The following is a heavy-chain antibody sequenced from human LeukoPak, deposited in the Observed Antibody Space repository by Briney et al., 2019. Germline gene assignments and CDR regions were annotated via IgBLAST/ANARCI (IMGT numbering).Heavy chain of an antibody. V-gene: IGHV4-59*01. Sequence: SETLSLTCTVSGGSISSYYWSWIRQPPGKGLEWIGYIYYSGSTNYNSSLRSRVTISVDTSKNQFSLKLRSVTAADTAVYYCARVTGYMIEDYFDYWGQGTLVTVSS. CDR3: ARVTGYMIEDYFDY. J-gene: IGHJ4*02. CDR1: GGSISSYY. CDR2: IYYSGST. D-gene: IGHD3-22*01.